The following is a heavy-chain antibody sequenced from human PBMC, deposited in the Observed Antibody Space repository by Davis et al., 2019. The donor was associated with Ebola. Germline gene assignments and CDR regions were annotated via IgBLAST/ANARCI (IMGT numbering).Heavy chain of an antibody. Sequence: SETLSLTCTVSGGSISSGGYYWSWIRQPPGKGLEWIGYIYYSGSTNYNPSLKSRVTISVDTSKNQFSLKLSSVTAADTAVYYCARLTRLSMTTVKTGWFDPWGQGTLVTVSS. CDR2: IYYSGST. V-gene: IGHV4-61*08. CDR3: ARLTRLSMTTVKTGWFDP. CDR1: GGSISSGGYY. J-gene: IGHJ5*02. D-gene: IGHD4-17*01.